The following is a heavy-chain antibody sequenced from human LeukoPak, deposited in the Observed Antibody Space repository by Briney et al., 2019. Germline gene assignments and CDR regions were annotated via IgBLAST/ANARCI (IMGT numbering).Heavy chain of an antibody. D-gene: IGHD3-22*01. CDR3: AHTDSYYFDSGMVS. CDR1: GFSFSNYA. CDR2: ISGGGSST. J-gene: IGHJ5*02. Sequence: GGSLRLSCAASGFSFSNYAMNWVRQAPGKGLEWVSVISGGGSSTNYADSVKGRFTISRENSKNTLYLQMNSLRAEDTAVYYCAHTDSYYFDSGMVSWGQGALVTVSS. V-gene: IGHV3-23*01.